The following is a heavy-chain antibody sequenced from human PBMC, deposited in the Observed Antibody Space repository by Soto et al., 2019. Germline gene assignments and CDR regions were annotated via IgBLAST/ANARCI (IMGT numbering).Heavy chain of an antibody. J-gene: IGHJ4*02. CDR3: ARGTSSGWYYFDY. D-gene: IGHD6-19*01. CDR1: GFTCGNYS. CDR2: ISYDGSNK. Sequence: VGSLILCYGASGFTCGNYSVHWVRQAPGKGLEWVAAISYDGSNKYYADSVKGRFTISRDNSKSTLYLQVNSLRADDTAVYYCARGTSSGWYYFDYWGQGTLVTVSS. V-gene: IGHV3-30-3*01.